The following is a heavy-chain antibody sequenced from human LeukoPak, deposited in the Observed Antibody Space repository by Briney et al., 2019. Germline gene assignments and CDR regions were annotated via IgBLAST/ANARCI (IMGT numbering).Heavy chain of an antibody. D-gene: IGHD6-19*01. Sequence: PSETLSLTCTVSGASVNSGSSYWSWIRQPPGKRLEWIGYIYYSGSTNYNPSLKSRVTISVDTSKNQLSLKLSSVTAADTAVYYCASVRAVAGLDYWGQGTLVTVSS. CDR3: ASVRAVAGLDY. V-gene: IGHV4-61*01. CDR1: GASVNSGSSY. J-gene: IGHJ4*02. CDR2: IYYSGST.